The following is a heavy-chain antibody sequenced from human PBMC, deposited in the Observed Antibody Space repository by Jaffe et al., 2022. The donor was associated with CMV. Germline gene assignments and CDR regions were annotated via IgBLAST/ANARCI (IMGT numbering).Heavy chain of an antibody. CDR3: ARDWNYYDSGSHVGLDF. J-gene: IGHJ4*02. D-gene: IGHD3-10*01. CDR2: ISSSGNMV. Sequence: QVQLVDSGGGLVKPGGSLRLSCAASGFTFSDYSMSWIRQAPGKGLEWVSYISSSGNMVYYADSVKGRFTISRDNAKNSLYLQMNSLRAEDTAVYYCARDWNYYDSGSHVGLDFWGQGTLVTVSS. CDR1: GFTFSDYS. V-gene: IGHV3-11*01.